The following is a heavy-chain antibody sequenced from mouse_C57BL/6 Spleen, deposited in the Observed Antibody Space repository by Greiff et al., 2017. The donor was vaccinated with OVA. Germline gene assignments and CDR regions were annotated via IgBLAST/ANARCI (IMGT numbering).Heavy chain of an antibody. CDR3: ARDYYGSRSAWFAY. D-gene: IGHD1-1*01. Sequence: QVQLQQPGAELVKPGASVKMSCKASGYTFTSYWITWVKQRPGQGLEWIGDIYPGSGSTNYNEKFKSKATLTVDTSSGTAYMQLSSLTSEDSAVYYCARDYYGSRSAWFAYWGQGTLVTVSA. CDR1: GYTFTSYW. J-gene: IGHJ3*01. CDR2: IYPGSGST. V-gene: IGHV1-55*01.